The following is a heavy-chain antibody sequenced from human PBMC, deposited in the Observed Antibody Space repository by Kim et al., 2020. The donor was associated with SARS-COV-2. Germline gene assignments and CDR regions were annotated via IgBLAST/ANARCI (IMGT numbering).Heavy chain of an antibody. CDR1: GFTFSSYS. CDR2: ISSSSSYI. J-gene: IGHJ6*02. D-gene: IGHD1-26*01. Sequence: GGSLRLSCAASGFTFSSYSMNWVRQAPGKGLEWVSSISSSSSYIYYSDSVKGRFTISRDNAKNSLYLQMNSLRAEDTAVYYCARDYVIVGAPYGMDVWGQGTTVTVSS. CDR3: ARDYVIVGAPYGMDV. V-gene: IGHV3-21*01.